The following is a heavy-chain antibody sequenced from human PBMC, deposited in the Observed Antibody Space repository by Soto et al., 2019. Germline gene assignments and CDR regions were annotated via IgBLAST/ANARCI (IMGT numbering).Heavy chain of an antibody. CDR3: AKLVIGYCSGNTCDDY. CDR2: ISYDSSNK. V-gene: IGHV3-30*18. J-gene: IGHJ4*02. CDR1: GFTFSYG. D-gene: IGHD2-15*01. Sequence: VQLLESGGGLIQPGGSLRLSCAASGFTFSYGIHWLRQAPGKVLEWVAYISYDSSNKFYGDSVKGRFTISRDNSKNTQFLQMTSLRAEDTAVYYCAKLVIGYCSGNTCDDYWGQGTLVAVSS.